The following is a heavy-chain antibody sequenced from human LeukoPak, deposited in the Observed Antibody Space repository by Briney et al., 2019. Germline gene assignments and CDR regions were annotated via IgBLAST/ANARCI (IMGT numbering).Heavy chain of an antibody. V-gene: IGHV4-4*09. CDR3: ARGPNWFDP. Sequence: PSETLSLTCTVSGGSISSYYWSWIRQPPGKGLEWIGYIYTSGSTNYNPSLKSRVTISVDTSKNQFSLKLSSVTAADTAVYYCARGPNWFDPWGQGTLVTVSS. J-gene: IGHJ5*02. CDR1: GGSISSYY. CDR2: IYTSGST.